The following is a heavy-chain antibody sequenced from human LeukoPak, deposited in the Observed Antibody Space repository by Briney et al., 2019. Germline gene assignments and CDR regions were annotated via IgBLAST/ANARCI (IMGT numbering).Heavy chain of an antibody. Sequence: ASVKVSCKASGYTFTSYGISWVRQAPGQGLEWMGWISAYNGNTNYAQKLQGRVTMTTDTSTSTAYTELRSLRSDDTAVYYCAREYYDSSGYYPSNFDYWGQGTLVTVSS. CDR2: ISAYNGNT. CDR3: AREYYDSSGYYPSNFDY. J-gene: IGHJ4*02. CDR1: GYTFTSYG. D-gene: IGHD3-22*01. V-gene: IGHV1-18*01.